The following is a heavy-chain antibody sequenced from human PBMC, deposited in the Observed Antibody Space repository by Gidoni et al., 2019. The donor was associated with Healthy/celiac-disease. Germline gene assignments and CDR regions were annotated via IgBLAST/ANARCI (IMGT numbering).Heavy chain of an antibody. CDR3: ARDCRALGGSCYRGHWFDP. J-gene: IGHJ5*02. CDR1: GFTFSSYW. CDR2: IRKNGSEK. Sequence: EVQLVESGGGLVQPGGSLGLSCAAPGFTFSSYWMSWVRPAPGKGLGWVANIRKNGSEKYYVDSVKGRFTISRDNAKNSLYLQMNSLRAEDTAVYYCARDCRALGGSCYRGHWFDPWGQGTLVTVSS. V-gene: IGHV3-7*01. D-gene: IGHD2-15*01.